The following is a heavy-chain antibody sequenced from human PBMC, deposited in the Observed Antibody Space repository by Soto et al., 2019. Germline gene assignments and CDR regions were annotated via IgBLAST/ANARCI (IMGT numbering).Heavy chain of an antibody. J-gene: IGHJ4*02. Sequence: QVQLVQSGAEVKKPGASVKVSCKASGYTFNSYYIHWVRQAPGQGLEWMGWINPNSEVTSYAQSFQDRVTMSRDMSITTAYMELTSLRSDDTAVYYCVRVGFNSHYAFDYWGQGTLITGSS. CDR1: GYTFNSYY. CDR2: INPNSEVT. CDR3: VRVGFNSHYAFDY. V-gene: IGHV1-2*02. D-gene: IGHD3-16*01.